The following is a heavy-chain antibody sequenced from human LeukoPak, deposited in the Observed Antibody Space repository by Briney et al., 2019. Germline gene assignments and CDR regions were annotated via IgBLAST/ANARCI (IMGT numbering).Heavy chain of an antibody. CDR3: ARGHCSGGSCYSPIDY. V-gene: IGHV4-34*01. J-gene: IGHJ4*02. CDR2: INHSGST. CDR1: GGSFSGYY. Sequence: SETLSLTCAVYGGSFSGYYWSWIRQPPGKGLEWIGEINHSGSTNYNPSLKSRVTISVDTSKNQFSLKLNSVTAADTAVYYCARGHCSGGSCYSPIDYWGQGTLVTVSS. D-gene: IGHD2-15*01.